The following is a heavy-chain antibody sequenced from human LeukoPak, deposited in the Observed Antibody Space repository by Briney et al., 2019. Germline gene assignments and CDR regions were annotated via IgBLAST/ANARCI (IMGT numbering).Heavy chain of an antibody. V-gene: IGHV3-23*01. CDR2: NSGSGGST. CDR3: ARVRSGAFDY. CDR1: GFTFSSYV. Sequence: GGSLRLSCAASGFTFSSYVMSWVRQAPGRGLDWVSVNSGSGGSTYYADSVKGRFTISRDNSKNTLYLQMNSLRAEDTAVYYCARVRSGAFDYWGQGTLVTVSS. J-gene: IGHJ4*02.